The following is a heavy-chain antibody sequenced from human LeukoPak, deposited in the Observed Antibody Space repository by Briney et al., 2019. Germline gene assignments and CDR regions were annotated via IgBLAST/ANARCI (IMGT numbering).Heavy chain of an antibody. CDR2: IYHSGST. Sequence: PSETLSLTCAVSGGSISSSNWWSWVSQPPGKGLEWIGEIYHSGSTNYNPSLKSRVTISVDTSKNQFSLKLGSVTAADTAVYYCARGAVIWGQGTLVTASS. J-gene: IGHJ4*02. V-gene: IGHV4-4*02. CDR3: ARGAVI. CDR1: GGSISSSNW.